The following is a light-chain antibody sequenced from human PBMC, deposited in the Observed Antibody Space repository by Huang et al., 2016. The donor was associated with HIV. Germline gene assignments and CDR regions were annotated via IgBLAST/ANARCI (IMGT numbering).Light chain of an antibody. CDR3: QQSATLPPT. CDR1: QDIRKY. CDR2: DTS. Sequence: DIQMTQSPSSLSASVGDRVTITCQASQDIRKYLNWYQHRPGKAPDLLIYDTSRLKTGVPSRFSGSGSDTFFILTITSLQPEDVATYYCQQSATLPPTFGPGTKVDIK. J-gene: IGKJ3*01. V-gene: IGKV1-33*01.